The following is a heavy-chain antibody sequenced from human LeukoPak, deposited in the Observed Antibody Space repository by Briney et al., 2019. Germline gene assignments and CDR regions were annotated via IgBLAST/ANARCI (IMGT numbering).Heavy chain of an antibody. CDR3: APG. Sequence: GGSLRLSCAASGFIFSDHAMFWVRQAPGKGLEWVAVISYDGSNKYYADSVKGRFTVSRDNSKNTLFLQMNSLRAEDTAVYYCAPGGGQGSLVTVSS. CDR1: GFIFSDHA. V-gene: IGHV3-30*04. CDR2: ISYDGSNK. J-gene: IGHJ4*02. D-gene: IGHD3-10*01.